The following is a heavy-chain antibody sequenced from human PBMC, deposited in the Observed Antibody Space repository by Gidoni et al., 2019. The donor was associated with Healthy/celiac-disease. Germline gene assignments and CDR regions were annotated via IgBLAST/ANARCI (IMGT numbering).Heavy chain of an antibody. V-gene: IGHV2-5*01. Sequence: QITLKESGPTLVKPTQTLTLTCTFSGFSLSTSGVGGGWIRQPPGKALECLALIYWNDDNRYSPSLKSSLTITKDTSKNQVVLTMTNMDPVDTATYYCAHRMGSSSREVYFQHWGQGTLVTVSS. CDR3: AHRMGSSSREVYFQH. J-gene: IGHJ1*01. CDR1: GFSLSTSGVG. CDR2: IYWNDDN. D-gene: IGHD6-13*01.